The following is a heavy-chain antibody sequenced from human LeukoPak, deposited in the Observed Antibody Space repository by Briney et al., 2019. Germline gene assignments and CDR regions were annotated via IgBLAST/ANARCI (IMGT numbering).Heavy chain of an antibody. V-gene: IGHV3-23*01. Sequence: QAGGSLRLSCAASGFTFISYAMTWVRQAPGKGLEWVSAISGSGVSTYYADSVKGRFTISRDNSKNTLYMQMKNLRAEDTATYFCARETGGNWGLGHEGLYYFDFWGQGTLVTVSS. J-gene: IGHJ4*02. CDR2: ISGSGVST. CDR3: ARETGGNWGLGHEGLYYFDF. D-gene: IGHD7-27*01. CDR1: GFTFISYA.